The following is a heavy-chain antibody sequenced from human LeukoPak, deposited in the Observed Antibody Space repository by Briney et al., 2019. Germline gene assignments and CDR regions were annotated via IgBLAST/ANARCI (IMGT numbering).Heavy chain of an antibody. J-gene: IGHJ2*01. V-gene: IGHV3-7*01. CDR3: SRAGVTNQLGQTYWYFDL. D-gene: IGHD7-27*01. CDR1: GFTLSNYW. Sequence: GGSLRLSCTTSGFTLSNYWMTWVRQAPGKGLEWVAKIQKDGSEAYYVDSMEGRFTISRDNAENSLYLQMHSLRAEDTAVYSCSRAGVTNQLGQTYWYFDLWGRGTLVTVSS. CDR2: IQKDGSEA.